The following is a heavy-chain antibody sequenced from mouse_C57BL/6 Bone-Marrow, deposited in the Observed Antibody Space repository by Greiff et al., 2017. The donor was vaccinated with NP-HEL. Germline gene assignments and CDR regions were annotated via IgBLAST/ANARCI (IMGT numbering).Heavy chain of an antibody. CDR2: IDPETGGT. Sequence: QVQLQQSGAELVRPGASVTLSCKASGYTFTDYEMHWVKQTPVHGLEWIGAIDPETGGTAYNQKFKGKAILTADKSSSTAYMALRSLTSEDSAVYYCTRDDYCFPYYFDYWGQGTTLTVSS. V-gene: IGHV1-15*01. CDR3: TRDDYCFPYYFDY. J-gene: IGHJ2*01. D-gene: IGHD2-4*01. CDR1: GYTFTDYE.